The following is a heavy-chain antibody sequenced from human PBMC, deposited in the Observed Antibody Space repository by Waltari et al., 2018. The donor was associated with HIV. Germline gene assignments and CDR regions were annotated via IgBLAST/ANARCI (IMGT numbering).Heavy chain of an antibody. V-gene: IGHV3-7*01. D-gene: IGHD2-2*02. Sequence: EVQLVESGGGLVQPGGSLRLSCSASGYTFRNFWMGWVRQAPGKGLEWVANIKQDGSEKYYVDSVKGRFTISRDNAKNSLYLQMNSLRAEDTAVYYCASPSIRAGMDVWGQGTTVTVSS. J-gene: IGHJ6*02. CDR1: GYTFRNFW. CDR2: IKQDGSEK. CDR3: ASPSIRAGMDV.